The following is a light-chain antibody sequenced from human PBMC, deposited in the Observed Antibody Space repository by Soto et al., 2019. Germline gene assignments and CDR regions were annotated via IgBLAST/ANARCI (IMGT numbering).Light chain of an antibody. V-gene: IGLV1-44*01. J-gene: IGLJ1*01. CDR2: SNN. CDR3: CSYAGSYTSPYV. CDR1: SSNIGSNT. Sequence: QSVLTQPPSASGTPGQRVTISCSGSSSNIGSNTVNWYQQLPGTAPKLLIYSNNKRPSGVPDRFSGSKSGTSASLTISGLQAEDEADYYCCSYAGSYTSPYVFGTGTKVTVL.